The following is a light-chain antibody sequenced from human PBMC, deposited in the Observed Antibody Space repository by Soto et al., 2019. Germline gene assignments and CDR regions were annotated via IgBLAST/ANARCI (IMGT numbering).Light chain of an antibody. J-gene: IGLJ2*01. V-gene: IGLV1-47*01. CDR3: AAWDDSLSGVV. Sequence: QSVLPQPPSASGTPGQRVTISCSGSSSNIGSNYVYWYQQLPGTAPKLLIYRSNQRPSGVPDRFSGSKSGTSASLAISGLRSEDEADYYCAAWDDSLSGVVFGGGTKVTVL. CDR1: SSNIGSNY. CDR2: RSN.